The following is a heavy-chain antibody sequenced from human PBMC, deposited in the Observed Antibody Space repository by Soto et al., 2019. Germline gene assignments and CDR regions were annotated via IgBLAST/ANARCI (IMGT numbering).Heavy chain of an antibody. D-gene: IGHD5-12*01. CDR3: ARDPGYSGYGRFDY. V-gene: IGHV1-69*13. CDR2: IIPIFGTA. J-gene: IGHJ4*02. CDR1: GGTFSSYA. Sequence: GASVKVSCKASGGTFSSYAISWVRQAPGQGLEWMGGIIPIFGTANYAQKFQGRVTITADESTSTAYMELSSLRSGDTAVYYCARDPGYSGYGRFDYWGQGTLVTVSS.